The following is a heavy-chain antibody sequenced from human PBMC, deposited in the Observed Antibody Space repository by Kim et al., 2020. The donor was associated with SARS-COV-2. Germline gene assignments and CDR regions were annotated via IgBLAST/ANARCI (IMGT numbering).Heavy chain of an antibody. CDR2: INTNTGNP. CDR1: GYTFTNYA. J-gene: IGHJ4*02. V-gene: IGHV7-4-1*02. CDR3: VRDITIASRRGLGY. Sequence: ASVKVSCKASGYTFTNYAMNWVRQAPGQGLEWMGWINTNTGNPTYAQGFTGRFIFSLDTSVSTAYLQISSLKAEDTAMYYCVRDITIASRRGLGYWGQGTLVTVSP. D-gene: IGHD6-6*01.